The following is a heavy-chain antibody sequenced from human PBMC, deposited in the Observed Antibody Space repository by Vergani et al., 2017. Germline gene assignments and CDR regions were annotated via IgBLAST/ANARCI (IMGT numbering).Heavy chain of an antibody. CDR1: GYTFTSYG. D-gene: IGHD6-19*01. J-gene: IGHJ4*02. V-gene: IGHV1-18*01. Sequence: QVQLVQSGAEVKKPGASVKVSCKASGYTFTSYGISWVRQAPGQGLEWMGWISAYNGNTNYGQKLQGRVTMTTDTSTSTAYMELRSLRSDDTAVYYCARVETKRKWAAVNYFDYWGQGTLVTVSS. CDR2: ISAYNGNT. CDR3: ARVETKRKWAAVNYFDY.